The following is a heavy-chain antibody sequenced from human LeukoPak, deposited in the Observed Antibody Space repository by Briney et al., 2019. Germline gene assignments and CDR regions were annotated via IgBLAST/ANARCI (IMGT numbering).Heavy chain of an antibody. J-gene: IGHJ4*02. CDR3: AKRDYYDSSGYASLFDH. D-gene: IGHD3-22*01. V-gene: IGHV3-23*01. CDR1: GFTFSNYA. CDR2: ISGNGGKV. Sequence: QPGGSLRLSCAASGFTFSNYAMAWVRQAPGKGLEWVSGISGNGGKVYYADSAKGRFTISRDNFKNTLDLQMNSLRGEDTAVYFCAKRDYYDSSGYASLFDHWGQGTLATVSP.